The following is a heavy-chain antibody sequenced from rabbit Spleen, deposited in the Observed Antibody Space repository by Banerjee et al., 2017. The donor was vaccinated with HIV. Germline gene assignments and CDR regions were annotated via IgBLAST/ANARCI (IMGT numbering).Heavy chain of an antibody. V-gene: IGHV1S40*01. CDR1: GFSFSSGYD. CDR2: IDPIFGRT. CDR3: VREVAAKFNL. Sequence: QSLEESGGDLVKPGASLTLTCTASGFSFSSGYDMCWVRQAPGKGLEWIGYIDPIFGRTYYASWVNGRFTISSHNAQNTLYLQLNSLTAADTATYFCVREVAAKFNLWGQGTLVTVS. J-gene: IGHJ4*01. D-gene: IGHD4-1*01.